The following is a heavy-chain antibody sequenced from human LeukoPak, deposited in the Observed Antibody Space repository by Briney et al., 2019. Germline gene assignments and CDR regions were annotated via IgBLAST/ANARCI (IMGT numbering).Heavy chain of an antibody. CDR1: GFTFSSYW. Sequence: GGTLRLSCAASGFTFSSYWMHWVRQAPGKGLMWVSRINSDGSITNYADSVKGRFTISRDNAKNTLYLQMNSLRAEDTAVYYCARVRATFSPHFDNWGEGTLVT. V-gene: IGHV3-74*01. CDR2: INSDGSIT. CDR3: ARVRATFSPHFDN. J-gene: IGHJ4*02. D-gene: IGHD5-12*01.